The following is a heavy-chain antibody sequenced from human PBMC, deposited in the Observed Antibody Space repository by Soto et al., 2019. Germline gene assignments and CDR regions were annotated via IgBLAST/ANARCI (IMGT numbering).Heavy chain of an antibody. D-gene: IGHD3-3*01. CDR1: GGSISSGDYY. CDR2: IYYSGST. J-gene: IGHJ4*02. Sequence: QVQLQESGPGLVKPSQTLSLTCTVSGGSISSGDYYWSWIRQPPGKGLEWIGYIYYSGSTYYNPSLKSRVTISADTSKKQFSLKLSSVTAADTAMYYCARYPGVGYFDYWGQGTSVTVSS. CDR3: ARYPGVGYFDY. V-gene: IGHV4-30-4*01.